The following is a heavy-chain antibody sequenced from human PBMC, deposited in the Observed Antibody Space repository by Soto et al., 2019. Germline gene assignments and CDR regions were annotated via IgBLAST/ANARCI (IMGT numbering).Heavy chain of an antibody. CDR3: ARAAGRSKLLPFYFDP. J-gene: IGHJ5*02. CDR2: INPATGDT. CDR1: GYAFTTSA. Sequence: QVHLVQSGAEVQKPGASVRISCQASGYAFTTSAIHWVRQAPGQSLEWMGWINPATGDTKYSQNVRGRVTFALDTSATTDYMDLRSLASQETAVYYCARAAGRSKLLPFYFDPWGQGTQVTVSS. V-gene: IGHV1-3*01. D-gene: IGHD6-13*01.